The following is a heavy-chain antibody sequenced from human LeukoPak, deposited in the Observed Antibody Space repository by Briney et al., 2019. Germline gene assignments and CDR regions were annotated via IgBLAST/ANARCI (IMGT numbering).Heavy chain of an antibody. CDR3: ARCYYDSSGYPSGGMDV. CDR1: GYTFTRYY. CDR2: INPNSGGT. Sequence: GASVTVSCKASGYTFTRYYMHWVRQAPGQGREWMGWINPNSGGTNYAQKFQGRGTITRDTSISTAYMELSRLRSDDTAVYYCARCYYDSSGYPSGGMDVWGQGTTVTVSS. D-gene: IGHD3-22*01. V-gene: IGHV1-2*02. J-gene: IGHJ6*02.